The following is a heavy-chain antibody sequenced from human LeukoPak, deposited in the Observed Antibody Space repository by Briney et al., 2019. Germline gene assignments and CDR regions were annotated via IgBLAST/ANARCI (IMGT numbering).Heavy chain of an antibody. CDR1: GYTFTSYD. CDR3: ASLAEPTAVAVDY. V-gene: IGHV1-18*01. D-gene: IGHD6-19*01. Sequence: GASVKVSCKASGYTFTSYDINWVRQATGQGLEWVGWISAYNGNTNYAQKLQGRVTMTTDTSTSTAYMELRSLRSDDTAAYYCASLAEPTAVAVDYWGQGTLVTVSS. J-gene: IGHJ4*02. CDR2: ISAYNGNT.